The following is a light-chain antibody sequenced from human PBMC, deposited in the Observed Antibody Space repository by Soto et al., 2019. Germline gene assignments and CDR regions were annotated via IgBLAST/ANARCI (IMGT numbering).Light chain of an antibody. J-gene: IGKJ2*01. CDR3: QQSYSTPFT. V-gene: IGKV1-39*01. CDR2: GAC. Sequence: DIQMTQSPSSLSASVGDRVTITCRASQSISSYLNWYQQKPGKAPKRLIYGACSLQSGVPSRCSGRESGTDFTLTISSLQPEDFATYYCQQSYSTPFTLGQGTKLEIK. CDR1: QSISSY.